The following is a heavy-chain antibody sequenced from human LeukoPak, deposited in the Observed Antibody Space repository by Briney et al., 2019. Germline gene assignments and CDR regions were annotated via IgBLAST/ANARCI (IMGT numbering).Heavy chain of an antibody. CDR1: GGTFSSYA. V-gene: IGHV1-69*15. CDR2: IIPIFGTA. CDR3: ARGLGIPYYFDY. J-gene: IGHJ4*02. D-gene: IGHD7-27*01. Sequence: SVKVSCKASGGTFSSYAISWVRQAPGQGLEWMGRIIPIFGTANYAQKFQGRVTITADESTSTAYMELSSPRSEDTAVYYCARGLGIPYYFDYWGQGTLVTVSS.